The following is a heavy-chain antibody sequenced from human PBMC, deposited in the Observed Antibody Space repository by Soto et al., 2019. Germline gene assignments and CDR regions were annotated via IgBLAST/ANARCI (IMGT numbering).Heavy chain of an antibody. J-gene: IGHJ6*02. Sequence: GASVKVSCKASGYSFTGYYTHWVRQAPGQGLEWMGWINSNSGATNYAQKFQGRVTMTRDTSTSTVYMELSSLRSEDTAVYYCARENVVVPAAMSYYGMDVWGQGTTVTVSS. CDR3: ARENVVVPAAMSYYGMDV. CDR2: INSNSGAT. V-gene: IGHV1-2*02. D-gene: IGHD2-2*01. CDR1: GYSFTGYY.